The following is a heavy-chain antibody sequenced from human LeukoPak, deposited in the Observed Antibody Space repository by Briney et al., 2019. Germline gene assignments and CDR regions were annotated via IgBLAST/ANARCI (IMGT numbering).Heavy chain of an antibody. CDR3: ARALSDYYGSGSFSPLDAFDI. Sequence: VASVKVSCKASGYTFTSYDINWVRQATGQGLEWMGWMNPNSGNTGYAQKFQGRVTITRNTSISTAYMELSSLRSEDTAVYYCARALSDYYGSGSFSPLDAFDIWGQETMVTVSS. CDR1: GYTFTSYD. D-gene: IGHD3-10*01. J-gene: IGHJ3*02. V-gene: IGHV1-8*03. CDR2: MNPNSGNT.